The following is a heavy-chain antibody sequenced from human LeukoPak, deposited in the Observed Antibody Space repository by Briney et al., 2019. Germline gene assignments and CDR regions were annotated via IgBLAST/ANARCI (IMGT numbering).Heavy chain of an antibody. CDR3: ARGRYCSGGSCYVDY. V-gene: IGHV4-34*01. Sequence: SSKTLSLTCAVYGGSFSGYYWSWIRQPPGKGLEWIGEINHSGSTNYNPSLKSRVTISVDTSKNQFSLKLSSVTAADTAVYYCARGRYCSGGSCYVDYWGQGTLVTVSS. D-gene: IGHD2-15*01. CDR2: INHSGST. CDR1: GGSFSGYY. J-gene: IGHJ4*02.